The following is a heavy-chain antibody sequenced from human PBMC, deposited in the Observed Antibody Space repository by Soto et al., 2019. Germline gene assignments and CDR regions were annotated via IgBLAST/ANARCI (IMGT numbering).Heavy chain of an antibody. CDR3: ASMLGSGVGELANWFDP. CDR2: ISYDGSKK. CDR1: GFTFSSHG. D-gene: IGHD2-15*01. J-gene: IGHJ5*02. V-gene: IGHV3-30-3*01. Sequence: TGGSLRLSCAASGFTFSSHGMHWVRQAPGKGLEWVAVISYDGSKKYYADSVKGRFTISRDNSKNTLYLQMNSLRVEDTAVYYCASMLGSGVGELANWFDPWGQGTLVTVSS.